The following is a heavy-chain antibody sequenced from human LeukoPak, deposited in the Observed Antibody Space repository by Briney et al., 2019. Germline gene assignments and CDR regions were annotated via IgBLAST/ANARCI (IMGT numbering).Heavy chain of an antibody. D-gene: IGHD6-19*01. V-gene: IGHV1-46*01. CDR2: INPSGGST. CDR3: ARAARGQWLEPGVLFEDWLDP. Sequence: ASVKVSCKASGYTFTSYYMHWVRQAPGQGLEWMGIINPSGGSTSYAQKFQGRVTMTRDMSTSTVYMELSSLRAEDTAVYYCARAARGQWLEPGVLFEDWLDPWGQGTLVTVSS. J-gene: IGHJ5*02. CDR1: GYTFTSYY.